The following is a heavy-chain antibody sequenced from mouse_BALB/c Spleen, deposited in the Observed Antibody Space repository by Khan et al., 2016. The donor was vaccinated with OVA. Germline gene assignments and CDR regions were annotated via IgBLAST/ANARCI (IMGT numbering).Heavy chain of an antibody. CDR1: GYIFTSYW. J-gene: IGHJ2*01. CDR3: ARRTTVVDY. CDR2: INPSTGYT. D-gene: IGHD1-1*01. Sequence: QVQLQQSGAELAKPGASVKMSCKASGYIFTSYWMHWVKQRPGQGLEWIGYINPSTGYTEYNQKFKDKATLTADKSSSTAYMQLSSLTSEDSAVYYCARRTTVVDYWGQGTTLTVSS. V-gene: IGHV1-7*01.